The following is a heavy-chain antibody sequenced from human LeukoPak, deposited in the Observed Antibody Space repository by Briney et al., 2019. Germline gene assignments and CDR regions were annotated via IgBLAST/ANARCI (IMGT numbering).Heavy chain of an antibody. V-gene: IGHV3-30-3*01. D-gene: IGHD2-21*02. Sequence: GGSLRLSCAASGFTFSSYAMHWVRQAPGKGLEWVAVISYDGSNKYYADSVKGRFTISRDNSKNTLYLQMNSLRAEDTAVYYCARVPGDFLFDYWGQGTLVTVSS. CDR2: ISYDGSNK. J-gene: IGHJ4*02. CDR1: GFTFSSYA. CDR3: ARVPGDFLFDY.